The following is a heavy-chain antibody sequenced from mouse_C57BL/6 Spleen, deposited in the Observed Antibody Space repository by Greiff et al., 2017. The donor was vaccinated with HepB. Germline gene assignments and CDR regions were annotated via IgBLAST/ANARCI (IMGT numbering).Heavy chain of an antibody. CDR1: GFTFSDYG. CDR2: ISSGSSTI. D-gene: IGHD3-2*02. Sequence: EVNLVESGGGLVKPGGSLKLSCAASGFTFSDYGMHWVRQAPEKGLEWVAYISSGSSTIYYADTVKGRFTISRDNAKNTLFLQMTSLRSEDTAMYYCARGGSSGSWFAYWGQGTLVTVSA. J-gene: IGHJ3*01. V-gene: IGHV5-17*01. CDR3: ARGGSSGSWFAY.